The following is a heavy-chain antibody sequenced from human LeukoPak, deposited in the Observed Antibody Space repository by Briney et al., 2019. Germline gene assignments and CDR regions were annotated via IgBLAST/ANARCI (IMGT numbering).Heavy chain of an antibody. J-gene: IGHJ4*02. Sequence: SETLSLTCTVSGGSISSYYWSWIRQPPGKGLEWIGYIYYSGSTNYNPSLKSRVTISVDTSKNQFSLKRSSVTAADTAVYYCARQGYSAYEILDYWGQGTLVTVSS. V-gene: IGHV4-59*08. CDR2: IYYSGST. CDR3: ARQGYSAYEILDY. D-gene: IGHD5-12*01. CDR1: GGSISSYY.